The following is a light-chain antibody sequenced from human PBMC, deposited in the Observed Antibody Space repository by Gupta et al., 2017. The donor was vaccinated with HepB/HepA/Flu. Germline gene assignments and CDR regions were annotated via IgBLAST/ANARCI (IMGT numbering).Light chain of an antibody. V-gene: IGKV6-21*01. CDR3: HQSSTLPWT. Sequence: EIVLTQSPAFQSVTPKQKVTITCRASQSIGTSLHWYQQKPDQSPKLLIKYASQSFSGVPSRFSGSGSGTDCTLTINSLEAEEAATYYCHQSSTLPWTFGQGTKVEIK. CDR1: QSIGTS. CDR2: YAS. J-gene: IGKJ1*01.